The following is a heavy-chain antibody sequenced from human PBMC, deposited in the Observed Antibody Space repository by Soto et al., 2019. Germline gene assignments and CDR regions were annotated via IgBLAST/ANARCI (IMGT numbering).Heavy chain of an antibody. CDR2: RYYSGSP. V-gene: IGHV4-31*03. D-gene: IGHD3-10*01. CDR1: GGSISSGGYY. Sequence: QVQLQESGPGLVKPSQTLSLTCTVSGGSISSGGYYWSWIRQHPGKGLGCIGYRYYSGSPYYTRSLKSRVTITGDTSKNQCSLKLSSVTAADTAVDYWSRGCGFGGIDVWGQGTTVTVSS. CDR3: SRGCGFGGIDV. J-gene: IGHJ6*02.